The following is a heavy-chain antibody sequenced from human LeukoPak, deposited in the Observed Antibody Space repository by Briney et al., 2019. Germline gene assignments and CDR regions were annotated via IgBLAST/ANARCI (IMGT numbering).Heavy chain of an antibody. CDR2: IYYSGST. J-gene: IGHJ3*01. CDR1: GGSISSYY. V-gene: IGHV4-59*08. CDR3: ARHRRGEDAFDV. Sequence: PSETLSLTCTVSGGSISSYYWSWIRQPPGKGLEWIGYIYYSGSTNYNPSLKSRVTISVDTSKNQFSLKLSSVTAADTAVCYCARHRRGEDAFDVWGQGTMVTVSS.